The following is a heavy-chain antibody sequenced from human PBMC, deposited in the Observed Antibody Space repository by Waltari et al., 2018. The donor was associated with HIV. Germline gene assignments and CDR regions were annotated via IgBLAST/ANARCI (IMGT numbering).Heavy chain of an antibody. Sequence: QLQLQESGPGLVKPSETLSLTCTVSGGSISRSRSYWGWIRQPPGKGLEWIGSIYYSGSTYYNPSLKSRVTISVDTSKNQFSLKLSSVTAADTAVYYCARRGVGATTDDYFDYWGQGTLVTVSS. CDR2: IYYSGST. CDR1: GGSISRSRSY. CDR3: ARRGVGATTDDYFDY. J-gene: IGHJ4*02. V-gene: IGHV4-39*01. D-gene: IGHD1-26*01.